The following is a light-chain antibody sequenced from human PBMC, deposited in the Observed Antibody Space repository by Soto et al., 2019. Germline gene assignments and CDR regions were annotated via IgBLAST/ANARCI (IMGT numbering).Light chain of an antibody. Sequence: EIVLTQSPATLSLSPWERATLSCRASQSVSSYLAWYQQKPGQAPRLLIYDASNRATGIPARFSGSGSGTDFTLTISSLEPEDFAVYYCQQRSNWPRTFGGGTKVDI. CDR1: QSVSSY. J-gene: IGKJ4*01. V-gene: IGKV3-11*01. CDR3: QQRSNWPRT. CDR2: DAS.